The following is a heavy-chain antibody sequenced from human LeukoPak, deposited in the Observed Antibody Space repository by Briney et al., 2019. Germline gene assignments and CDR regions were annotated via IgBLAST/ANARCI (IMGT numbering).Heavy chain of an antibody. J-gene: IGHJ4*02. Sequence: SETLSLTCTVSGGSISSYYWSWIRQPPGKGLERIGYIYYSGSTNYNPSLKGRVTISVDTSKNQFSLKLSSVTAADTAVYYCARHKVQMCFDYWGQGTLVTVSS. CDR1: GGSISSYY. V-gene: IGHV4-59*08. CDR3: ARHKVQMCFDY. CDR2: IYYSGST.